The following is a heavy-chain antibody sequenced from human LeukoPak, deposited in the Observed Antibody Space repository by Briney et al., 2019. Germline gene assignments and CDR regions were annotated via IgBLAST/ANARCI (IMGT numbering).Heavy chain of an antibody. D-gene: IGHD3-10*02. J-gene: IGHJ6*03. Sequence: PSETLSLTCTVSGGYIRSYYWSWIRQPPGKGLEWIGYIYYSGSTNYNPSLKSRVTISVDTSKNQFSLKLSSVTAADTAVYYCARNYHPGGFATPRYMDVWGKGTTVTVSS. V-gene: IGHV4-59*12. CDR1: GGYIRSYY. CDR3: ARNYHPGGFATPRYMDV. CDR2: IYYSGST.